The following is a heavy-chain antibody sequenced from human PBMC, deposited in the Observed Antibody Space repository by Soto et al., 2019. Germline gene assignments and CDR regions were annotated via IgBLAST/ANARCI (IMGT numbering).Heavy chain of an antibody. CDR2: IYYSGST. Sequence: QVQLQESGPGLVKPSQTLSLTCTVSGGSISSGDYYWSWIRQPPGKGLEWIGYIYYSGSTYYNPSLESRVTISVDASKNQFSVKLSSVSAADAAVYYCARESYYYDSSGYAEFDPWGQGTLVTVSS. D-gene: IGHD3-22*01. V-gene: IGHV4-30-4*01. CDR1: GGSISSGDYY. J-gene: IGHJ5*02. CDR3: ARESYYYDSSGYAEFDP.